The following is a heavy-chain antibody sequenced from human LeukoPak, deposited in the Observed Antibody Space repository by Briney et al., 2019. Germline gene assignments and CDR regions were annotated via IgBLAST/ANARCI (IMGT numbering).Heavy chain of an antibody. J-gene: IGHJ4*02. Sequence: GASVKVSCKASGYTFTGYYMHWVRQAPGQGLEWMGWINPNSGGTNYAQKFQGRVTMTRDTSISTAYMEPSRLRSDDTAVYYCARGSGYDYVWGSYRLFDYWGQGTLVTVSS. D-gene: IGHD3-16*02. CDR2: INPNSGGT. V-gene: IGHV1-2*02. CDR1: GYTFTGYY. CDR3: ARGSGYDYVWGSYRLFDY.